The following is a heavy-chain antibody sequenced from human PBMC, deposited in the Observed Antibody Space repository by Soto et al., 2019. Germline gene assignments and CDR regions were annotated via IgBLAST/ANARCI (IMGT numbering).Heavy chain of an antibody. J-gene: IGHJ5*02. CDR3: ARAFYDILTGYPWFDP. CDR2: MHYSGST. CDR1: GGSISSSTYY. D-gene: IGHD3-9*01. Sequence: SSETLSLTCTVSGGSISSSTYYWGWIRQTPGKGLEWIGNMHYSGSTYYNPSLKSRLTISVDTSKNQLSLKLSSVTAADTAVYYCARAFYDILTGYPWFDPWGQGTLVTVSS. V-gene: IGHV4-39*01.